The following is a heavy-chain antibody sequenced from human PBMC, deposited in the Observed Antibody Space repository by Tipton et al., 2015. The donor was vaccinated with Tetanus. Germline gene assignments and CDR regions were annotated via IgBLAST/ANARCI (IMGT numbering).Heavy chain of an antibody. Sequence: TLSLTCSVSGGSISSRNYYWGWIRQPPGKGLEFIGRVYYSGNTYYNPSLKSRVTISVDTSKNQFSLKLSSVTATDTAVYYCAAQIIPTDRGGWFDPWGQGTLATVSS. CDR1: GGSISSRNYY. D-gene: IGHD3-3*01. V-gene: IGHV4-39*01. CDR2: VYYSGNT. J-gene: IGHJ5*02. CDR3: AAQIIPTDRGGWFDP.